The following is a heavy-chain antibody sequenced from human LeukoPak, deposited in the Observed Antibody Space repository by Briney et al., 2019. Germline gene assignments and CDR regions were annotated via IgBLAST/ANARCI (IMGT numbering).Heavy chain of an antibody. V-gene: IGHV3-23*01. CDR1: GFTFSSYA. D-gene: IGHD3-10*01. CDR2: ISGSGGST. Sequence: GGSLRLSCAASGFTFSSYAMSWVRQAPGKGLEWVSAISGSGGSTYCADSVKGRFTISRDNSKNTLCLQMNSLRAEDTAVYYCAKVADYYYGSGSYYDWFDPWGQGTLVTVYS. J-gene: IGHJ5*02. CDR3: AKVADYYYGSGSYYDWFDP.